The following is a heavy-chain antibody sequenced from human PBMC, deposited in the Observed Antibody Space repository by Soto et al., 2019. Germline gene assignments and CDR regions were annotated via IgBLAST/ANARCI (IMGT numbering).Heavy chain of an antibody. CDR1: GGSFIGYY. CDR3: ARGPYGSGSYNYYYYGMDV. Sequence: SETLSLTCAVYGGSFIGYYCICIRQAPWKWLEWIGEINHSGGTNYNPSLKSRVTISVDTSKNQFSLKLSSVTAADTAVYYCARGPYGSGSYNYYYYGMDVWGQGTTVTVSS. J-gene: IGHJ6*02. D-gene: IGHD3-10*01. V-gene: IGHV4-34*01. CDR2: INHSGGT.